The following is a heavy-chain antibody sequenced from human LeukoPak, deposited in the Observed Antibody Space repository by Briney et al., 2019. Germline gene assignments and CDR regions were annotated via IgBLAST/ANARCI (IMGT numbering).Heavy chain of an antibody. CDR3: ARVGSPGAFDY. J-gene: IGHJ4*02. CDR1: GGSISSSSYY. D-gene: IGHD3-10*01. CDR2: IYYSGST. V-gene: IGHV4-39*07. Sequence: SETLSLTCTVSGGSISSSSYYWGWIRQPPGKGLEWIGSIYYSGSTYYNPSLKSRVTISVDTSKDQFSLKLSSVTAADTAVYYCARVGSPGAFDYWGQGTLVTVSS.